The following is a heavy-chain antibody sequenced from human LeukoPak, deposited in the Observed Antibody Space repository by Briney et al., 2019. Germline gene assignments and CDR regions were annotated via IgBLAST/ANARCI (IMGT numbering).Heavy chain of an antibody. CDR2: INSDGTST. Sequence: GGSLRLSCAVSRFTFSSYWIHWVRQAPGEGLVWVSLINSDGTSTGYADSVKGRFTISRDNSKNTLYLQMSSLRAEDTAVYYCPLLWFGWWGQGTLVTVSS. CDR3: PLLWFGW. J-gene: IGHJ4*02. CDR1: RFTFSSYW. D-gene: IGHD3-10*01. V-gene: IGHV3-74*01.